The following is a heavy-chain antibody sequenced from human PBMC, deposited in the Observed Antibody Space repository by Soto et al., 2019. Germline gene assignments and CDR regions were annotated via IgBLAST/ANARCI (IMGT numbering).Heavy chain of an antibody. D-gene: IGHD5-18*01. V-gene: IGHV3-48*04. CDR3: VRSKGGYSYGTPFDY. Sequence: PGGSLRLSCAASGFTFSTYSMNWVRQAPGKGLEWVSYISWNSGNIGYADSVKGRFTTSRDNAENSLYLQMNSLRPEDTALYYCVRSKGGYSYGTPFDYWGQGTLVTVSS. CDR2: ISWNSGNI. J-gene: IGHJ4*02. CDR1: GFTFSTYS.